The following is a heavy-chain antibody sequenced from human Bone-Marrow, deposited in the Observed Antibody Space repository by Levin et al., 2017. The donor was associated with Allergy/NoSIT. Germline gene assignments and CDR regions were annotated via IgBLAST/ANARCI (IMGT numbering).Heavy chain of an antibody. D-gene: IGHD1-26*01. CDR1: GGSISSSSYY. CDR2: IYYSGST. Sequence: SETLSLTCTVSGGSISSSSYYWGWIRQPPGKGLEWIGSIYYSGSTYYNPSLKSRVTISVDTSKNQFSLKLSSVTAADTAVYYCARDSVDQWELQSWYFDLWGRGTLVTVSS. CDR3: ARDSVDQWELQSWYFDL. V-gene: IGHV4-39*07. J-gene: IGHJ2*01.